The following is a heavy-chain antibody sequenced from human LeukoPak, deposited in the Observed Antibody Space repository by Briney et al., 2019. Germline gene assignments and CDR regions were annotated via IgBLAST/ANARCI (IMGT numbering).Heavy chain of an antibody. CDR1: GYTFTSYG. D-gene: IGHD1-26*01. CDR2: ISGYNGNT. CDR3: ARDAGSSYYY. J-gene: IGHJ4*02. V-gene: IGHV1-18*04. Sequence: ASVTVSCKASGYTFTSYGISWVRQAPGQGLEWMGWISGYNGNTKNAQKLQGRVTMTTDTSTSTAYMELRSLRSDDTAVYYCARDAGSSYYYWGQGTLVTVSS.